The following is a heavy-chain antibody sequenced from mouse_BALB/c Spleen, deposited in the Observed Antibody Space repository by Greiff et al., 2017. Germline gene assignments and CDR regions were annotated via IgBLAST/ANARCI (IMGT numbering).Heavy chain of an antibody. CDR2: ISDGGSYT. CDR1: GFTFSDYY. V-gene: IGHV5-4*02. Sequence: DVHLVESGGGLVKPGGSLKLSCAASGFTFSDYYMYWVRQTPEKRLEWVATISDGGSYTYYPDSVKGRFTISRDNAKNNLYLQMSSLKSEDTAMYYCARDLQFLGYFDVWGAGTTVTVSS. J-gene: IGHJ1*01. CDR3: ARDLQFLGYFDV.